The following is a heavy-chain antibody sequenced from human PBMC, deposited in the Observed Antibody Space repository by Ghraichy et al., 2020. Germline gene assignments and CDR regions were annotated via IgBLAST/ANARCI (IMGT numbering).Heavy chain of an antibody. Sequence: GGSLRLSCAVSGFTFSNSWMHWVRQAPGKGLVWVSRIKSDGSHTNYADSVRGRFTISRDNAKNMLYLQMDSLRVEDTAVYYCATFEVVTAGSYWGQGTLVTVSS. V-gene: IGHV3-74*01. J-gene: IGHJ4*02. D-gene: IGHD2-21*02. CDR3: ATFEVVTAGSY. CDR2: IKSDGSHT. CDR1: GFTFSNSW.